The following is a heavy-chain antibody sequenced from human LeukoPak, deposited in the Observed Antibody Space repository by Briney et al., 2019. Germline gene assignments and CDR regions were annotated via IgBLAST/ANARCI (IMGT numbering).Heavy chain of an antibody. CDR2: ISYDGNNK. D-gene: IGHD3-10*01. CDR1: GFTFSSYG. CDR3: AKVDYYGSGTYNYFDY. Sequence: GGSLRLSYAASGFTFSSYGMHWIRQAPGKGLEWVAVISYDGNNKYYADSVKGRFTISRDNSENTLYLQMSSLRAEDTAVYYCAKVDYYGSGTYNYFDYWGQGTLLTVSS. J-gene: IGHJ4*02. V-gene: IGHV3-30*18.